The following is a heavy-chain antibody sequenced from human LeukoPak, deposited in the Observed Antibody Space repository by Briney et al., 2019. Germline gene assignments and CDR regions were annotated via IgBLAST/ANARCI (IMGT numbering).Heavy chain of an antibody. D-gene: IGHD1-1*01. CDR2: ISGSGGNT. CDR3: ARDRVAYNLVYYFDY. J-gene: IGHJ4*02. Sequence: GGSLRLSCAASGFTLRSYAMSWVRQAPGKGLEWVSAISGSGGNTYYADSVKGRFTISRDNSKNTVYLQMNSLRAEDTAVYYCARDRVAYNLVYYFDYWGQGTLVTVSS. CDR1: GFTLRSYA. V-gene: IGHV3-23*01.